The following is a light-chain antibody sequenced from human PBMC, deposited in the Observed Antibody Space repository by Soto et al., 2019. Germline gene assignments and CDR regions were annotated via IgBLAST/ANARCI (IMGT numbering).Light chain of an antibody. CDR1: TNDIGAYND. J-gene: IGLJ3*02. Sequence: QSALTQPASVSGSPGQSITISCTGTTNDIGAYNDVSWYQQHPGKAPKLMIYDVTNRPSGVSNRFSGSKSGNTASLTISGLQAEDEADYYCSSYASTSTVLFGGGTKLTVL. CDR2: DVT. CDR3: SSYASTSTVL. V-gene: IGLV2-14*03.